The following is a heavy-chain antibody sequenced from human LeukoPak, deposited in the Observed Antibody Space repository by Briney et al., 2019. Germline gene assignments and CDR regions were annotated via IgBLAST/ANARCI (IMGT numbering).Heavy chain of an antibody. CDR3: ARGYSSGWYDTGLDY. D-gene: IGHD6-19*01. CDR1: GGSFSGYY. Sequence: SETLSLTCAVYGGSFSGYYWSWIRQSPGKGLEWIGEINHSGSTNYNPSLKSRVTISVDTSKNQFSLKLSSVTAADTAVYYCARGYSSGWYDTGLDYWGQGTLVTVSS. V-gene: IGHV4-34*01. CDR2: INHSGST. J-gene: IGHJ4*02.